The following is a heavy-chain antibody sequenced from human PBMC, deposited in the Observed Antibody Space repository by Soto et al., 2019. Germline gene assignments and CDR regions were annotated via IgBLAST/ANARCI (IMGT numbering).Heavy chain of an antibody. CDR3: ARGLGLGDC. J-gene: IGHJ4*02. CDR1: GYTFSSYY. CDR2: INPNGGST. V-gene: IGHV1-46*01. D-gene: IGHD3-9*01. Sequence: QVQLVQSGAEVKKPGASVKVSCKASGYTFSSYYIHWVRQAPGQGLEWIGIINPNGGSTNYAQNFKCRLTVTRDTSTATVHMDLRDLTSDDTAMYYCARGLGLGDCWGQGTLVTVSS.